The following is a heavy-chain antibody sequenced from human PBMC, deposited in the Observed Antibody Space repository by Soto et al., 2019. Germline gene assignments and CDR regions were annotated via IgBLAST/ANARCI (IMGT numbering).Heavy chain of an antibody. V-gene: IGHV1-46*01. CDR1: GYTFTSYY. CDR2: INPSGGST. Sequence: ASVKVSCKXSGYTFTSYYMHWVRQAPGQGLEWMGIINPSGGSTSYAQKFQGRVTMTRDTSTSTVYMELSSLRSEDTAVYYCARGQNSSFNHYYYGMDVWGQGTTVTVSS. D-gene: IGHD6-13*01. CDR3: ARGQNSSFNHYYYGMDV. J-gene: IGHJ6*02.